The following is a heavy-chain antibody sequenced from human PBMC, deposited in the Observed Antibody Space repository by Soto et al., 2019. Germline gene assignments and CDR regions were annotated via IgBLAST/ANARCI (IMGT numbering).Heavy chain of an antibody. V-gene: IGHV3-23*01. CDR1: GFPFSSYA. CDR2: INRNGGGA. Sequence: EVQLLASGGGLVQPGGSLRLSCKVSGFPFSSYAMSWVRQAPGKGLEWVSSINRNGGGANYADSVKGRFTISRDDSNDVLSLQMNSLRAEDTAIYYCSTGYYFDFWGQGTLVTVSS. J-gene: IGHJ4*02. CDR3: STGYYFDF.